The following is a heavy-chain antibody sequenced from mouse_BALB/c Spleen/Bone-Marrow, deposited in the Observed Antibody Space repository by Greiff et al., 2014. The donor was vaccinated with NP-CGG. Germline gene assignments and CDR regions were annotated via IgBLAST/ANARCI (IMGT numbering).Heavy chain of an antibody. CDR3: AREGDYYGSLYAMDY. V-gene: IGHV1-14*01. J-gene: IGHJ4*01. D-gene: IGHD1-1*01. CDR2: INPYNDGT. CDR1: GYTFTSYV. Sequence: EVKLMESGPVLVKPGASVKMSCKASGYTFTSYVMHWVKQKPGQGLEWIGYINPYNDGTKYNEKFKGKATLTSDKSSSTAYMELSSLTSEDSAVYYCAREGDYYGSLYAMDYWGQGTSVTVSS.